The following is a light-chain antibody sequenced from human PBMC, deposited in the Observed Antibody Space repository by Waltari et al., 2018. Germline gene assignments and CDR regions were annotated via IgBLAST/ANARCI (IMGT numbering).Light chain of an antibody. CDR3: QHHVRLPAT. CDR1: ENTCNY. V-gene: IGKV3-20*01. Sequence: IVLTQSPGTLSLTTGGRGNSSCMASENTCNYLAWYQQKPVQAPRLLIYGASSRAAGIPYRFSVSGSGADFSLTISRLEPEDFAVYYCQHHVRLPATFGQGSKV. CDR2: GAS. J-gene: IGKJ1*01.